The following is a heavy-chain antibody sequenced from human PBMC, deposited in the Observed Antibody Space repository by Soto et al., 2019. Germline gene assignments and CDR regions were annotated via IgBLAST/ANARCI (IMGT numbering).Heavy chain of an antibody. D-gene: IGHD6-13*01. CDR1: GGSISSSSYY. Sequence: TSETLSLTCTVSGGSISSSSYYWGWIRQPPGKGLEWIGSIYYSGSTYYNPSLKSRVTISVDTSKNQFSLKLSSVTAADTAVYYCASGAAAGSSYYYGMDVWGQGTTVTVSS. CDR3: ASGAAAGSSYYYGMDV. J-gene: IGHJ6*02. V-gene: IGHV4-39*01. CDR2: IYYSGST.